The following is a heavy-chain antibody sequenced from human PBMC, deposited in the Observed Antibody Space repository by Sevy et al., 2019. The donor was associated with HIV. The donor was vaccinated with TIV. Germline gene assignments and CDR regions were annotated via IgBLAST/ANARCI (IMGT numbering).Heavy chain of an antibody. J-gene: IGHJ4*02. CDR3: AKSEWGNIGFCTRSSCYPFDY. CDR2: ISGSHGTP. CDR1: GFTFTSYA. V-gene: IGHV3-23*01. Sequence: GGSLRLSCAASGFTFTSYAMSWARQAPGKGLEWVSSISGSHGTPYYADSVKGRFTISRDNSKNTLYLQMSSLRAEDTAVYYCAKSEWGNIGFCTRSSCYPFDYWGQGTLVTVSS. D-gene: IGHD2-2*01.